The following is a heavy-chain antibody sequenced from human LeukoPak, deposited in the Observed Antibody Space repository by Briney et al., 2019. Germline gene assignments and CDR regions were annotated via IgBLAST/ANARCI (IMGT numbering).Heavy chain of an antibody. J-gene: IGHJ2*01. V-gene: IGHV4-34*01. Sequence: SEPLSLTCAYNGECVRGDYWRWIRQPPGKGLEWIGEINHSGSTNYNPSLKSRVTISVDTSKNQFSLKLSSVTAADTAVYYCARMRDYYGSGSYYNSSYPSSWYFDLWGRGTLVTVSS. CDR1: GECVRGDY. CDR2: INHSGST. D-gene: IGHD3-10*01. CDR3: ARMRDYYGSGSYYNSSYPSSWYFDL.